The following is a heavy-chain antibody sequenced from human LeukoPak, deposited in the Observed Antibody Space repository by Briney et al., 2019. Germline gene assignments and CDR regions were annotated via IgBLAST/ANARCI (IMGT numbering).Heavy chain of an antibody. J-gene: IGHJ4*02. CDR3: AKVTAATGIDY. Sequence: GGSLRLSCAASGFTFSSYAMSWVRQAPGKGLEWVSGISGSGGSTYFADSVKGRFIISRDNSKNTLDLQMNSLRAEDTAVYYSAKVTAATGIDYWGQGTLVTVSS. D-gene: IGHD6-13*01. V-gene: IGHV3-23*01. CDR2: ISGSGGST. CDR1: GFTFSSYA.